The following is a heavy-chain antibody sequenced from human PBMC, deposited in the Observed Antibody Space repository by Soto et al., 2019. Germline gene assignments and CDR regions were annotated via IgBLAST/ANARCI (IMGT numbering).Heavy chain of an antibody. V-gene: IGHV3-74*01. CDR1: GFTFSTSGFTFSTTW. Sequence: EGQMLESGGGLVQPGGSLRLSCAASGFTFSTSGFTFSTTWMHWVRQAPGKGLVWVSEINDDGSITNYADFVKGRFTISRDNTKNMLYLQMDSLSPEDTAMYYCTRLSAPSDYWGQGTPVTVSS. J-gene: IGHJ4*02. CDR3: TRLSAPSDY. CDR2: INDDGSIT. D-gene: IGHD6-25*01.